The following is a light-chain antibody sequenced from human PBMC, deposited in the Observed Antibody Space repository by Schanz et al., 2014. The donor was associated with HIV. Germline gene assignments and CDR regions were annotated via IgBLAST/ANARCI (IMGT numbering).Light chain of an antibody. J-gene: IGKJ5*01. V-gene: IGKV3-15*01. CDR2: GAS. CDR3: QQYNDWPPIT. Sequence: EVVMTQSPGTLSVSPGERATLSCRASQTVSNNLAWYQQKPGQAPRLLIYGASTRVTGIPARFSGSGSGTEFTLTISSLQSEDFAVYYCQQYNDWPPITFGQGTRLEIK. CDR1: QTVSNN.